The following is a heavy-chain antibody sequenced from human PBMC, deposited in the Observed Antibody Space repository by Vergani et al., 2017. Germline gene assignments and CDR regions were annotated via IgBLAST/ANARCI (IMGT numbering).Heavy chain of an antibody. V-gene: IGHV1-18*01. J-gene: IGHJ6*02. CDR2: ISAYNGNT. Sequence: QVQLVQSGAEVKKPGASVKVSCKASGYTFTSYGISWVRQAPGQGLEWMGWISAYNGNTNYAQKPQGRVTMTTDTSTSTAYMELGSLRSEDTAVYYCARGPHYGDYSYYYYGMDVWGQGTTVTVSS. CDR3: ARGPHYGDYSYYYYGMDV. CDR1: GYTFTSYG. D-gene: IGHD4-17*01.